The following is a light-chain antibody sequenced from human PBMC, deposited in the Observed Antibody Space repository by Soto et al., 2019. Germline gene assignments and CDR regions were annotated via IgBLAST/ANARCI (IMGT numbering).Light chain of an antibody. Sequence: DIVMTQSPDSLAVSLGERATINCRSSQSVLYSSNNKKYLAWYQQKPGQPPKLLIYWASTRESGVPDRFSGSGSGTDFTLTISSVRAEDVATYYCQQYYGSPVTFGGWTKVEIK. V-gene: IGKV4-1*01. CDR2: WAS. CDR3: QQYYGSPVT. CDR1: QSVLYSSNNKKY. J-gene: IGKJ4*01.